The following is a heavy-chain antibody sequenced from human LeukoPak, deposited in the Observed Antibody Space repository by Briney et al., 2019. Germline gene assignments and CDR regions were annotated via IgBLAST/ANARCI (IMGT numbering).Heavy chain of an antibody. J-gene: IGHJ4*02. CDR1: GGSISRSDYY. CDR3: ARLWVGRRGYFDY. V-gene: IGHV4-39*01. Sequence: SETLSLTCTVSGGSISRSDYYWGWIRQPPGKGLEWSGSMYYSGYTYYNPSLKSRVTISVDTSKNQLSLKFSSVTAADTAVYYCARLWVGRRGYFDYWGQGTLVTVSS. CDR2: MYYSGYT. D-gene: IGHD3-10*01.